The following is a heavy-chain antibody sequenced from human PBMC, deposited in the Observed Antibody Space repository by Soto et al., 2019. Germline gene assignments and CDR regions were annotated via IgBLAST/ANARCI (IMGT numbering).Heavy chain of an antibody. Sequence: SETLSLTCAVSGGSISSGGYSWSWIRQPPGKGLEWIGYIYHSGSTYYNPSLKSRVTISVDRSKNQFSLKLSSVTAADTAVYYCARGLRWFGELPPLYGMDVWDQGTTVTVSS. V-gene: IGHV4-30-2*01. J-gene: IGHJ6*02. CDR2: IYHSGST. D-gene: IGHD3-10*01. CDR3: ARGLRWFGELPPLYGMDV. CDR1: GGSISSGGYS.